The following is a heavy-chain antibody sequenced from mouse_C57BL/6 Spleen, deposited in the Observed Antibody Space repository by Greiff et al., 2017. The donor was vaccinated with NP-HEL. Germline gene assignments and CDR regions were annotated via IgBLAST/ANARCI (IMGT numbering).Heavy chain of an antibody. J-gene: IGHJ3*01. V-gene: IGHV1-69*01. CDR3: ARVGNYSNGPWFAY. CDR1: GYTFTSYW. D-gene: IGHD2-5*01. Sequence: QVQLQQPGAELVMPGASVKLSCKASGYTFTSYWMHWVKQRPGQGLEWIGEIDPSDSYTNYNQKFKGKSTLTVDKSSSTAYMQLSRLTSEDSAVYYCARVGNYSNGPWFAYWGQGTLVTVSA. CDR2: IDPSDSYT.